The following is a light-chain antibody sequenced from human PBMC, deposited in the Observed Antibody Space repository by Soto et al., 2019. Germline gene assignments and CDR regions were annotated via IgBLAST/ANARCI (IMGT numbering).Light chain of an antibody. CDR1: QSISSY. CDR2: AAS. Sequence: DIQMTQSPSSLSASVRDRVTINCRASQSISSYLNWYQQKPGKAPKLLIYAASSLQSGVPSRFSGGGSGTDFTLTVSSLQPEDFATYFCQQSYSTPRTFGQGTKVEVK. V-gene: IGKV1-39*01. J-gene: IGKJ1*01. CDR3: QQSYSTPRT.